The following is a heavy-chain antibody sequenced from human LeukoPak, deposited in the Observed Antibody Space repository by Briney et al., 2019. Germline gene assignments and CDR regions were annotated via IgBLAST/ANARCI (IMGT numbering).Heavy chain of an antibody. D-gene: IGHD3-3*01. V-gene: IGHV4-4*07. J-gene: IGHJ4*02. CDR3: ARAGYDFWSGVFDY. Sequence: SETLSLTCTVSGGSISSYYWSWIRQPAGKGLEWIGRIYTSGSTNYNPSLKSRVTMSVDTSKNQFSLKLSSVTAADTAVYYCARAGYDFWSGVFDYWGQGTLVTVSS. CDR2: IYTSGST. CDR1: GGSISSYY.